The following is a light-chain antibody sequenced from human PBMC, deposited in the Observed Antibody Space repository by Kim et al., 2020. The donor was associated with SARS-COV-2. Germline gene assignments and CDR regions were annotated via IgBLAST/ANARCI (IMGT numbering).Light chain of an antibody. CDR1: QSVLYSSNNKNY. CDR3: QQYYSSPWT. V-gene: IGKV4-1*01. CDR2: WAS. J-gene: IGKJ1*01. Sequence: DIVMTQSPDSLAVSLGERATINCESGQSVLYSSNNKNYLAWYQQKPGQPPKLLIYWASTRESGVPDRFNASGSGTHFTLTISSLQAEDVAIYYCQQYYSSPWTFGQGTKVDIK.